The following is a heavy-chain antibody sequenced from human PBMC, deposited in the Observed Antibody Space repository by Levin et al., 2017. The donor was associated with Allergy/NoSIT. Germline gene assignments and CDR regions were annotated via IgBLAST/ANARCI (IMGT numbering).Heavy chain of an antibody. V-gene: IGHV3-9*01. Sequence: GGSLRLSCEVSGITFDDYAMHWVRQAPGKGLEWVSGISRNSGALGYAGSVKGRFIISRDNAKNSLYLQMNSVKPEDTALYYCARDYYGSGSYVGYGFDIWGQGTMVTVSS. CDR1: GITFDDYA. J-gene: IGHJ3*02. CDR2: ISRNSGAL. CDR3: ARDYYGSGSYVGYGFDI. D-gene: IGHD3-10*01.